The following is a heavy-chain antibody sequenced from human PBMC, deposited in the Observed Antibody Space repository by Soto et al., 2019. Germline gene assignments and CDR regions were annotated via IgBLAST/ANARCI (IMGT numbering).Heavy chain of an antibody. D-gene: IGHD3-9*01. J-gene: IGHJ5*02. CDR2: INPNSGGT. Sequence: ASVKVSCKASGYTFTGYYMHWVRQAPGQGLEWMGWINPNSGGTNYAQKFQGRVTMTRDTSISTAYMELSRPRSDDTAVYYCARDYDILTGPNWFDTRGQGTLVTVSS. CDR3: ARDYDILTGPNWFDT. V-gene: IGHV1-2*02. CDR1: GYTFTGYY.